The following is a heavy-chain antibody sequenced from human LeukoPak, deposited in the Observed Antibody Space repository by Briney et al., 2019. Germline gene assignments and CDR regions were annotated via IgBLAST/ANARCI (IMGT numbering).Heavy chain of an antibody. CDR2: IIPIFGTA. J-gene: IGHJ4*02. CDR1: GGTFTSHA. CDR3: ATEYFGSYYVCNYFDY. Sequence: GSAVKVSCKASGGTFTSHAISWVRQAPGQGLEWMGWIIPIFGTANYAHNFHGRVTITAHQSTSTAYMELSSLSSDDTAVYYCATEYFGSYYVCNYFDYWGQGTLVTVSS. D-gene: IGHD1-26*01. V-gene: IGHV1-69*01.